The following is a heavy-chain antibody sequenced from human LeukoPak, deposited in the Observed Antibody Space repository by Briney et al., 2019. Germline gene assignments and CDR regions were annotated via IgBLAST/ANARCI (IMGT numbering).Heavy chain of an antibody. D-gene: IGHD3-3*01. CDR1: GGSISNFY. J-gene: IGHJ4*02. CDR2: IYCSGST. V-gene: IGHV4-59*01. CDR3: AQTDFWSGYSAR. Sequence: SETLSLTCTVSGGSISNFYWSWIRQPPGKGLEWIGYIYCSGSTNYNPSLKSRVTISVDTSTNQFSLKLSSVNAADTAVYSCAQTDFWSGYSARWGQGTLVTVSS.